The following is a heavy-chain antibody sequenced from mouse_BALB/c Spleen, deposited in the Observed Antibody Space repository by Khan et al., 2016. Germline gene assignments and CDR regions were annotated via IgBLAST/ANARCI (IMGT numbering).Heavy chain of an antibody. Sequence: EVELVESGGGLVKPGGSLKLSCAASGFTFSSYAMSWVRQTPEKRLEWVASISSGGNTFYPDSLKGRFTISRDNARNILYLHMRSLRSEDTAMYYCTRGVTTVVDYFDYWGQGTTLTVSS. CDR2: ISSGGNT. CDR3: TRGVTTVVDYFDY. D-gene: IGHD1-1*01. J-gene: IGHJ2*01. CDR1: GFTFSSYA. V-gene: IGHV5-6-5*01.